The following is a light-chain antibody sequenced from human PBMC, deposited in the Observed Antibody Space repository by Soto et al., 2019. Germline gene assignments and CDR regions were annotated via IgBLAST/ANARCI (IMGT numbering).Light chain of an antibody. V-gene: IGKV3-20*01. J-gene: IGKJ1*01. CDR1: QSLRSSY. Sequence: EVVLTQSPNTLSLSPGERATLSCWASQSLRSSYLAWYQRKPGQAPRLLMFGASRRATGIPDRFNGSGSGTDFILTIASLQPDDFATYYCQQYETFSGTFGPGTKVEI. CDR2: GAS. CDR3: QQYETFSGT.